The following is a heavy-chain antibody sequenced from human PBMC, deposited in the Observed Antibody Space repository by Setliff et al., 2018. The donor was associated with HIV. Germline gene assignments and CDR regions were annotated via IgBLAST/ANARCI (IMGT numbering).Heavy chain of an antibody. Sequence: PSETLSLTCTVFGDSIRSGGYYWSWIRQHPGKGLEWIGYIHYSGSTYYNPSLKGRLTMSVDTSKNQFSLKLSSVTAADTAVYYCASRAVAAFDYWGRGTLVTVSS. V-gene: IGHV4-31*03. J-gene: IGHJ4*02. CDR2: IHYSGST. CDR1: GDSIRSGGYY. D-gene: IGHD6-19*01. CDR3: ASRAVAAFDY.